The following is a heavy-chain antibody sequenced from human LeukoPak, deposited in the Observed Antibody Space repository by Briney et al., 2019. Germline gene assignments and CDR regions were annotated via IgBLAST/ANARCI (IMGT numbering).Heavy chain of an antibody. CDR3: AGAGLGDAFDI. Sequence: SETLSLTCTVSGDSISSADQYWDWIRQPPGKGLEYIGYIYFSGSTSHNPTLKSRLTMSVDPSKNQFSLSLSSVTAADTAVYYCAGAGLGDAFDIWGQGTMVTVSS. J-gene: IGHJ3*02. CDR1: GDSISSADQY. V-gene: IGHV4-30-4*01. D-gene: IGHD7-27*01. CDR2: IYFSGST.